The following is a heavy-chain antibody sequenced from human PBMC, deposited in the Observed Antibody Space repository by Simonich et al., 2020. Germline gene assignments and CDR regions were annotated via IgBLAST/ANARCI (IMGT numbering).Heavy chain of an antibody. V-gene: IGHV3-48*03. D-gene: IGHD4-17*01. CDR1: GFTFSSYE. CDR3: ARHYYGDYYFDY. Sequence: EVQLVESGGGLVQPGWSLRLSCAASGFTFSSYEMNWVRQAPGNGLEWVSYISSRCSTIYYADSGKGRFTISRDNAKNSLYLQMNSLRAEDTAVYYCARHYYGDYYFDYWGQGTLVTVSS. J-gene: IGHJ4*02. CDR2: ISSRCSTI.